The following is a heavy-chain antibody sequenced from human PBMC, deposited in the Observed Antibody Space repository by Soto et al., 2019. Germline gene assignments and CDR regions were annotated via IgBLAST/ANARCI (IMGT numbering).Heavy chain of an antibody. CDR2: IFYTGAT. J-gene: IGHJ5*02. CDR3: AREGRHSGGMRESWFDP. D-gene: IGHD3-10*01. Sequence: SETLSLTCAVSGDSISSRSHYWNWIRRVPGKGLEFIGYIFYTGATYYNPSLRGRISMSVDTSKNQFSLTLRSVTAADTAIYYCAREGRHSGGMRESWFDPWGQGTQVTVSS. V-gene: IGHV4-31*11. CDR1: GDSISSRSHY.